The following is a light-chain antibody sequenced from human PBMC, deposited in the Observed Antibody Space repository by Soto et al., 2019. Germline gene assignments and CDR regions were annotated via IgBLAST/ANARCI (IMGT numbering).Light chain of an antibody. CDR3: QQYADYPLT. CDR1: QRISSW. V-gene: IGKV1-5*03. J-gene: IGKJ4*01. Sequence: DIQMTQSPATLSASLGDRVTITCRASQRISSWLAWYQQKPGEAPKFLIYKASSLETGVPGRFSGSGSGTEFTLTINRLQPDDAATYFCQQYADYPLTFGGGTKVEIK. CDR2: KAS.